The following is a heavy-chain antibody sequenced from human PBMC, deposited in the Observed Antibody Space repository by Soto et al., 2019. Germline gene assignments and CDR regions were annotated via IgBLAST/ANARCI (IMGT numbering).Heavy chain of an antibody. V-gene: IGHV3-11*04. CDR2: ISHRSLTI. Sequence: GSLRLSCAASGFTFSDHYMAWFRQTPERGLEWLAYISHRSLTIYYADSVKGRFTISRDNAKNSVSLQMNSLRDEDTAVYYCAREETAWPLAYGLDVWGQGTTVTVSS. CDR1: GFTFSDHY. J-gene: IGHJ6*02. D-gene: IGHD2-21*02. CDR3: AREETAWPLAYGLDV.